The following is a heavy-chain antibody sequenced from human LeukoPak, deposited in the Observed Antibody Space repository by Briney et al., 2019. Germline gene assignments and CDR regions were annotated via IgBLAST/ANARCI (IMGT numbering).Heavy chain of an antibody. Sequence: PGGSLRLSCAASGFTFSSYGMHWVRQALGKGLEWVAFIRYDGSNKYYADSVKGRFTISRDNSKNTLYLQMNSLRAEDTAVYYCAKDEYSSSPYWGQGTLVTVSS. V-gene: IGHV3-30*02. CDR2: IRYDGSNK. D-gene: IGHD6-6*01. J-gene: IGHJ4*02. CDR3: AKDEYSSSPY. CDR1: GFTFSSYG.